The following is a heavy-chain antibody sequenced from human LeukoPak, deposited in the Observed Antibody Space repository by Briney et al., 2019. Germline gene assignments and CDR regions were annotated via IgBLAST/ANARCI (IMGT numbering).Heavy chain of an antibody. CDR1: GFIFSSFT. Sequence: GGSLRLSCAASGFIFSSFTMNWVRQAPGKGPEWVSSISSSGAYIYYADSVKGRFTISRDNARNSLYLQVNSLRAGDTAIYYCANYCSASTCYGVEDYWGQGTLVTVSS. CDR2: ISSSGAYI. CDR3: ANYCSASTCYGVEDY. J-gene: IGHJ4*02. V-gene: IGHV3-21*01. D-gene: IGHD2-2*01.